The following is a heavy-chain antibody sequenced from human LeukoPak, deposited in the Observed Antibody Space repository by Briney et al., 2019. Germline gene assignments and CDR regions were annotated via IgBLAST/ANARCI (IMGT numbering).Heavy chain of an antibody. CDR3: VRGGYYYGSGSYGGFDY. D-gene: IGHD3-10*01. CDR1: GGSISSYY. J-gene: IGHJ4*02. CDR2: IYTSGST. Sequence: SETLSLTCTVSGGSISSYYWSWIRQPAGKGLEWIGRIYTSGSTNYNSSLKSRVTMSVDTSKNQFSLKLSSVTAADTAVYYCVRGGYYYGSGSYGGFDYWGQGTLVTVSS. V-gene: IGHV4-4*07.